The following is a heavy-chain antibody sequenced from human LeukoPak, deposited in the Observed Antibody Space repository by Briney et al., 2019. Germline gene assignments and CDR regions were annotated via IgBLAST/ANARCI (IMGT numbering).Heavy chain of an antibody. CDR3: ARAYLPSIAARVLNWFDP. J-gene: IGHJ5*02. V-gene: IGHV4-39*01. D-gene: IGHD6-6*01. Sequence: SETLSLTCTVSGGSIRSSYYYWGWIRQPPGKGLEWIGSIYDSGSTYYNPSLKSRVTISVDTSKNQFSLKLNSVTAADTAVYYCARAYLPSIAARVLNWFDPWGQGTLVTVSS. CDR2: IYDSGST. CDR1: GGSIRSSYYY.